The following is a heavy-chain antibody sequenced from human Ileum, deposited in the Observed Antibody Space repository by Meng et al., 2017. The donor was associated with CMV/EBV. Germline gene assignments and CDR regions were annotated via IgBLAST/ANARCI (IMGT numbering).Heavy chain of an antibody. D-gene: IGHD5-18*01. CDR1: GYTFTNNI. Sequence: QVQLVQSGAEMKNPGASVKVSCKTSGYTFTNNIMNWLRQAPGQGLEWMGWINPNSGSTNYAQKFQGRVTMTRDTSISTAYMELNRLTSDDTAMYFCARIIVSRGYSFDYWGQGTLVTVSS. CDR2: INPNSGST. V-gene: IGHV1-2*02. CDR3: ARIIVSRGYSFDY. J-gene: IGHJ4*02.